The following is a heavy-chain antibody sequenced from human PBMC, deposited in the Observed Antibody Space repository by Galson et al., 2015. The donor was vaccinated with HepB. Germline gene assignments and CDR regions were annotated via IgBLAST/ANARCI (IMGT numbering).Heavy chain of an antibody. J-gene: IGHJ4*02. CDR2: INANGGDT. Sequence: SVKVSCKASGYTFIDYYMYWVRQTPGQGLEWMGWINANGGDTNYAHKFQGRVTMTRDTSLSTAYMDLSRLSSDDTAVYYCARGLGGSNDYWGQGTLLIVSS. CDR3: ARGLGGSNDY. CDR1: GYTFIDYY. V-gene: IGHV1-2*07. D-gene: IGHD1-26*01.